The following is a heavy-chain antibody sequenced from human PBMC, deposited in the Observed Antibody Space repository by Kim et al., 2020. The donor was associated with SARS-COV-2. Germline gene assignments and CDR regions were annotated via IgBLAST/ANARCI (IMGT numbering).Heavy chain of an antibody. CDR2: K. D-gene: IGHD1-26*01. J-gene: IGHJ4*02. CDR3: ARGSYFDYFDY. V-gene: IGHV3-30*01. Sequence: KYYADSVKVRFTISRDNYENTLDLQMNSLRTEDTTVDYGARGSYFDYFDYWGQGTLVTVSS.